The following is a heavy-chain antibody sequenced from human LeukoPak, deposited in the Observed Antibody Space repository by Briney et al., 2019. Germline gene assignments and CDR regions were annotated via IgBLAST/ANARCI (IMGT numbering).Heavy chain of an antibody. D-gene: IGHD6-19*01. CDR2: IGTAGDT. Sequence: QSGGSLRLSCAASGFTFSSYDMHWVRQATGKGLEWVSAIGTAGDTYYPGSVKGRFTISRENAKNSLYLQMNSLRAGDTAVYYCARGGSGWYRNWFDPWGQGTLVTVSS. V-gene: IGHV3-13*01. J-gene: IGHJ5*02. CDR1: GFTFSSYD. CDR3: ARGGSGWYRNWFDP.